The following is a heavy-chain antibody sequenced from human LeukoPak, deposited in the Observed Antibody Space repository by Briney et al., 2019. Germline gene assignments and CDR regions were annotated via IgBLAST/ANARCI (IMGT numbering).Heavy chain of an antibody. D-gene: IGHD6-13*01. J-gene: IGHJ3*02. CDR2: ISSSISYI. V-gene: IGHV3-21*01. CDR1: GFTFSSYS. Sequence: PGGSLRLSCAASGFTFSSYSMNWVRQAPGKGLEWVSSISSSISYIYYADSVKGRFIISRDNAKNSLYLQMNSLRVEDTAVYYCARVYRAAAGTGTFDIWGXXTMVTVSS. CDR3: ARVYRAAAGTGTFDI.